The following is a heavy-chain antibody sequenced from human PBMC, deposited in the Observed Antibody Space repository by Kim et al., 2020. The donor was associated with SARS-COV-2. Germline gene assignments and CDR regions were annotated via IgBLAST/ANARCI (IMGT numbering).Heavy chain of an antibody. CDR1: GGSFTGYS. CDR3: GRVTSSRRSVTTYY. Sequence: SETLSLTCAVYGGSFTGYSWSWILHPPAKGLEWIAEINHSGSSNYCTPFHSRLAVSSDTSTNQLSLRLTSITAADTAAYYCGRVTSSRRSVTTYY. D-gene: IGHD2-21*02. J-gene: IGHJ6*01. CDR2: INHSGSS. V-gene: IGHV4-34*01.